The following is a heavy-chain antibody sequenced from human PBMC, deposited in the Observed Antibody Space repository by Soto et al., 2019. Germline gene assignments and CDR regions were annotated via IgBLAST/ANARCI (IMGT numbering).Heavy chain of an antibody. Sequence: QVQLQESGPGLVKPSETLSLTCTVSGGSIRNQYWSWIRQPPGKGLEWIGYIYYNWKTNYNPPLKRRVTMSVDTSKNQISRKLSSVTAADTAVYYCTRANWNSEYWGQGTLVTVSS. J-gene: IGHJ4*02. CDR3: TRANWNSEY. CDR1: GGSIRNQY. CDR2: IYYNWKT. D-gene: IGHD1-20*01. V-gene: IGHV4-59*11.